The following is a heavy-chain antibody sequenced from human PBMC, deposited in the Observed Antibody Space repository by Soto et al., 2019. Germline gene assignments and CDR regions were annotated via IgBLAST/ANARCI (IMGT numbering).Heavy chain of an antibody. V-gene: IGHV3-23*03. CDR3: ATFYDSSGYTPSYAFDI. Sequence: PGESLKISCAASGFTFSSYAMSWVRQAPGKGLEWVSIIYSGGSTYYADSVKGRFTISRHSSKNTLYLQMNSLRAEDTAVYYCATFYDSSGYTPSYAFDIWGQGTMVTVSS. J-gene: IGHJ3*02. CDR1: GFTFSSYA. D-gene: IGHD3-22*01. CDR2: IYSGGST.